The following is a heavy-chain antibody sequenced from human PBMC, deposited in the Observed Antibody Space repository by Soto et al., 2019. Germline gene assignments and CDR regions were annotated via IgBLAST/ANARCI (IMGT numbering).Heavy chain of an antibody. J-gene: IGHJ4*02. V-gene: IGHV4-59*12. CDR3: ARDRSYYDSSGYYTEPYYFDY. D-gene: IGHD3-22*01. CDR2: IYYSGST. CDR1: GGSLSHYY. Sequence: SETLSLTCTVSGGSLSHYYWSWIRQPPGKGLEWIGYIYYSGSTYYNPSLKSRVTISVDTSKNQFSLKLSSVTAADTAVYYCARDRSYYDSSGYYTEPYYFDYWGQGTLVTVSS.